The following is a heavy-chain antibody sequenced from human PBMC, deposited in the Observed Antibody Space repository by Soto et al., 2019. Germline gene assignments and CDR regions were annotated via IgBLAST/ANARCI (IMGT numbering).Heavy chain of an antibody. CDR3: ARALGWDYLGSFDI. CDR1: GFTFDDYG. D-gene: IGHD1-7*01. Sequence: AGGSLRLSCAASGFTFDDYGMSWVRQAPGKGLEWVSGINWNGGSTGYADSVKGRFTISRDNAKNSLYLQMNSLRAEDTALYYCARALGWDYLGSFDIWGQGTMVTVSS. CDR2: INWNGGST. V-gene: IGHV3-20*04. J-gene: IGHJ3*02.